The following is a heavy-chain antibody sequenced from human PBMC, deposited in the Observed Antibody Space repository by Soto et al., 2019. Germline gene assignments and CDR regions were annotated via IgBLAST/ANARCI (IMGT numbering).Heavy chain of an antibody. J-gene: IGHJ4*02. CDR1: GASISSYY. CDR2: IHNGERT. V-gene: IGHV4-59*01. D-gene: IGHD4-17*01. Sequence: SETLSLTCSVSGASISSYYWSWFRQAPGKGLEYIGYIHNGERTNYNPSLESRVTISADTSKNQFSLRLSSVTAADTAMYYCSYGDSPGPIDHWGQGTLVTGSS. CDR3: SYGDSPGPIDH.